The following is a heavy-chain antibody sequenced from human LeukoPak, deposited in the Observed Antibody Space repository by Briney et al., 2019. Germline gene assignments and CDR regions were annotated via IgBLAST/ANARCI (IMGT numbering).Heavy chain of an antibody. CDR3: AEDLGYCSGTSCSAIDY. D-gene: IGHD2-15*01. J-gene: IGHJ4*02. Sequence: GGSLRLSCAASGFTFSSYGIHWVRQAPGKGLDWVAVISYDGSNQYFADSVKGRFTISRDNSKNTLYLQMNSLIPEDTAVYYCAEDLGYCSGTSCSAIDYWGQGTLVTVSS. V-gene: IGHV3-30*18. CDR2: ISYDGSNQ. CDR1: GFTFSSYG.